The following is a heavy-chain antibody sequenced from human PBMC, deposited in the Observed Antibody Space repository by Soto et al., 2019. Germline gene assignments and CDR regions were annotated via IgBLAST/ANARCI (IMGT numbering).Heavy chain of an antibody. CDR3: ARFNTISNPSWFDP. CDR2: IYHSGST. CDR1: GGSISSGGYS. J-gene: IGHJ5*02. V-gene: IGHV4-30-2*01. Sequence: SETLSRTCAVSGGSISSGGYSWSWIRQPPGKGLEWIGYIYHSGSTYYNPSLKSRVTISVDRSKNQFSLKLSSVTAADTAVYYCARFNTISNPSWFDPWGQGTLVTVSS. D-gene: IGHD4-4*01.